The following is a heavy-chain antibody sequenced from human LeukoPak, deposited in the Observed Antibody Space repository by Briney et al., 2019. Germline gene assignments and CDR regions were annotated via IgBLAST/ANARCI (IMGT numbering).Heavy chain of an antibody. D-gene: IGHD6-13*01. Sequence: GGSLRLSCVASGFTFSNYAMSWVRQAPGKGLDWVSTISGNGGSTYYADSVKGRFTISRDNSKNTVYLQMNSLRAEDTAVYYCAKRIAATSFDYWGQGTLVTVSS. CDR1: GFTFSNYA. V-gene: IGHV3-23*01. CDR3: AKRIAATSFDY. CDR2: ISGNGGST. J-gene: IGHJ4*02.